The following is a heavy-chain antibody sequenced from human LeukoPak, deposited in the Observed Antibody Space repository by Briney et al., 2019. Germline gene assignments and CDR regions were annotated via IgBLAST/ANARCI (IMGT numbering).Heavy chain of an antibody. J-gene: IGHJ4*02. V-gene: IGHV3-23*01. CDR2: IGGDDGIT. Sequence: GESLRLSCAASGFTFSSFAMSWVRQAPGKGLEWVSGIGGDDGITYYADSVKGRFTISRDNSKNTLYLQINSLRAEDTAVYYCAKLAAAGLDYWGQGTLVTVSS. CDR1: GFTFSSFA. CDR3: AKLAAAGLDY. D-gene: IGHD6-13*01.